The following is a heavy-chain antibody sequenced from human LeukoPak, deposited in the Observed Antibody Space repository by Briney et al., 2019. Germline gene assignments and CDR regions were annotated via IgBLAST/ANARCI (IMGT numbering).Heavy chain of an antibody. V-gene: IGHV3-7*01. CDR2: IKQDGSEK. CDR1: GFTFSIYW. J-gene: IGHJ3*02. Sequence: PGGSLRLSCAASGFTFSIYWMSWVRQAPGKGLEWVANIKQDGSEKYYVDSVKGRFTISRDNAKNSLYLQMNSLRAEDTAVYYCARVHPNPFDAFDIWGQGTMVTVSS. D-gene: IGHD1-14*01. CDR3: ARVHPNPFDAFDI.